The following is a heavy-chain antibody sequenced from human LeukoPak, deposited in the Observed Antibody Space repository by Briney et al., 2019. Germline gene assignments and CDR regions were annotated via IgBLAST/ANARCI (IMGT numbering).Heavy chain of an antibody. V-gene: IGHV1-69*06. Sequence: SVKVSCKASGGTFSSYAISWVRQAPGQGLEWMGGIIPIFGTANYAQKFQGRVTITADKSTSTAYMELSSLRSEDTAMYYCARVSGYCSSTSCTSFDYWGQGTLVTVSS. D-gene: IGHD2-2*01. CDR3: ARVSGYCSSTSCTSFDY. J-gene: IGHJ4*02. CDR2: IIPIFGTA. CDR1: GGTFSSYA.